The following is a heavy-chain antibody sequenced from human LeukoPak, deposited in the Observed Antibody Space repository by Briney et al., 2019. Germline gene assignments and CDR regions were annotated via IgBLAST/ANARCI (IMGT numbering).Heavy chain of an antibody. V-gene: IGHV3-7*01. Sequence: PGGSLRLSCAASGFTFSSYWMSWVRQAPGKGLEWVANIKQDGSEKYYVDSVKGRFTISRDNAKNSLYLQMNSLRAEDTAVYYCARCDFGVTNPYVYDFALDVWGKGTTVTVSS. CDR2: IKQDGSEK. D-gene: IGHD3-3*01. CDR1: GFTFSSYW. CDR3: ARCDFGVTNPYVYDFALDV. J-gene: IGHJ6*04.